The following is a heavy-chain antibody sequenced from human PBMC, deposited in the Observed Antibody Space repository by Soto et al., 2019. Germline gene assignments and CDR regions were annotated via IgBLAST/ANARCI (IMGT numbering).Heavy chain of an antibody. CDR2: IKGKTDGGTT. J-gene: IGHJ5*02. CDR3: TTAPYGDYEGLTP. Sequence: EVQLVESGGGLVKPGGSLRLSCAASGFTFSNAWMNWVRQAPGKGLEWVGRIKGKTDGGTTDYAAPVKGRFTISRDDSKNTLYLQMNSLKTEDTAVYYCTTAPYGDYEGLTPWGQGTLVTVSS. CDR1: GFTFSNAW. V-gene: IGHV3-15*07. D-gene: IGHD4-17*01.